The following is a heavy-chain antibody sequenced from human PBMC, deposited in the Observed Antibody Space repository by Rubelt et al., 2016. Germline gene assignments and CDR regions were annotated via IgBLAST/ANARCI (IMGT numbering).Heavy chain of an antibody. J-gene: IGHJ4*02. CDR3: ARESSSGWYIDY. V-gene: IGHV1-2*06. CDR2: INPNSGGT. D-gene: IGHD6-19*01. Sequence: QVQLVQSGAEVKKPGASVKVSCKASGYTFTGYYMHWVRQAPGQGLEWAGRINPNSGGTNYAQKFQGRVTMTRDTSITTAYMELSRLRSDDTAVFYCARESSSGWYIDYWGQGTLVTVSS. CDR1: GYTFTGYY.